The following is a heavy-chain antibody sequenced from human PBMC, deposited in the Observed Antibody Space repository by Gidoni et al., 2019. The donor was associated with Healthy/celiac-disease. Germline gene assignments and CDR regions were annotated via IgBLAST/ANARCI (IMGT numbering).Heavy chain of an antibody. J-gene: IGHJ3*02. D-gene: IGHD2-21*02. CDR2: IWYDGSNK. CDR1: GFTFSSYG. Sequence: QVQLVESGGGVVQPGRSLRLSCAASGFTFSSYGMHWVRQAPGKGLEWVAVIWYDGSNKYYADSVKGRFTISRDNSKNTLYLQMNSLRAEDTAVYYCARDPIPYCGGDCDAFDIWGQGTMVTVSS. CDR3: ARDPIPYCGGDCDAFDI. V-gene: IGHV3-33*01.